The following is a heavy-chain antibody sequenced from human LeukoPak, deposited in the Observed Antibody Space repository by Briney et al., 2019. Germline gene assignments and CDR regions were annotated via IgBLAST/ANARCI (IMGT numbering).Heavy chain of an antibody. CDR3: ARLSRNYYYYMDV. CDR1: GYSFTSYW. CDR2: IYPGDSDT. V-gene: IGHV5-51*01. Sequence: GESLKISCKGSGYSFTSYWIGWVRQMPGKGLEWMGIIYPGDSDTRYSPSFQGQVTISADKSISTAYLQWSSLKASDSAMYYCARLSRNYYYYMDVWGKGTTVTVSS. D-gene: IGHD2/OR15-2a*01. J-gene: IGHJ6*03.